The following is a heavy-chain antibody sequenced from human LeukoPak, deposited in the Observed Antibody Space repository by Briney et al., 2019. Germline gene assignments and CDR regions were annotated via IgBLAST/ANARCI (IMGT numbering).Heavy chain of an antibody. D-gene: IGHD1-26*01. CDR2: IYYSGST. Sequence: SETLSLTCTVSGGSLSSYYWSRIRQPPGKGLEWIGYIYYSGSTNYNPSLKSRVTISVDTSKNQFSLKLSSVTAADTAVYYCAREGRTPDIWGQGTMVTVSS. CDR1: GGSLSSYY. V-gene: IGHV4-59*01. CDR3: AREGRTPDI. J-gene: IGHJ3*02.